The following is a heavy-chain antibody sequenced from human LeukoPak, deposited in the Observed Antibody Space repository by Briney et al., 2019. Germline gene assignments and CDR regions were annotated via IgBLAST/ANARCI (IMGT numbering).Heavy chain of an antibody. CDR3: ARDSRQWRDAFDI. D-gene: IGHD6-19*01. V-gene: IGHV1-18*01. CDR2: ISAYNGNT. J-gene: IGHJ3*02. CDR1: GYTFTSYG. Sequence: ASVKVSCKASGYTFTSYGISWVRQAPGQGLEWMGWISAYNGNTNYARRLQGRVTMTTDTSTSTAYVELRSLRSDDTAVYYCARDSRQWRDAFDIWGQGTMVTVSS.